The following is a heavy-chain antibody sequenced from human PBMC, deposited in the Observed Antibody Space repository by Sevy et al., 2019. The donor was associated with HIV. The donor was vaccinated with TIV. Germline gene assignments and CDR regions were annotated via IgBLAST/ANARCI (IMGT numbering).Heavy chain of an antibody. J-gene: IGHJ5*02. CDR1: DGSFSGYY. V-gene: IGHV4-34*01. CDR2: INESGIT. CDR3: SRSPPVVVVPGAPSWFDP. D-gene: IGHD2-2*01. Sequence: SETLSLTCAVHDGSFSGYYWNWIRQLPGKGLEWIGEINESGITYYNPSLKSPVTISVDTSKKQFSLKLNSVTAADTAVYFWSRSPPVVVVPGAPSWFDPWGQGTLVTVSS.